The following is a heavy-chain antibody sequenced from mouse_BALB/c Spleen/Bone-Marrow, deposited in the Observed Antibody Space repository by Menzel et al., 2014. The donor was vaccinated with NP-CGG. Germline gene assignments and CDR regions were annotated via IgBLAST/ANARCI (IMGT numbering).Heavy chain of an antibody. V-gene: IGHV5-6-2*01. Sequence: EVKLQESGGGLVQPGGSLKLSCVASGFTFSSYGMSWVRQTPEKRLELVAAIYTNDGSTYYPDTVKGRFAISRDNAKNTLYLQMSSLKSEDTALYYCARRAFYALDYWGQGTSVTVSS. CDR1: GFTFSSYG. CDR3: ARRAFYALDY. CDR2: IYTNDGST. J-gene: IGHJ4*01.